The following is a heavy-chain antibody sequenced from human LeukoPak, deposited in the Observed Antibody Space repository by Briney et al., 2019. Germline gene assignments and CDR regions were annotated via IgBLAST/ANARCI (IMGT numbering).Heavy chain of an antibody. CDR3: ARLKAWVGLRTSYFDF. D-gene: IGHD1-26*01. CDR1: GGSIRSGSHY. J-gene: IGHJ4*02. V-gene: IGHV4-39*01. Sequence: SETLSLTCNVSGGSIRSGSHYWGWIRQPPGKGLEWIGTVFHTGTTYYNSSLKSRLTISVDTSKNQFSLALTSVTATDTAVYYCARLKAWVGLRTSYFDFWGQGTLVTISS. CDR2: VFHTGTT.